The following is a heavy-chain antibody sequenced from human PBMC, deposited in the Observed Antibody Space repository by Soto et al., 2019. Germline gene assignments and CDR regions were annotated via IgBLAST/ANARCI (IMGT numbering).Heavy chain of an antibody. J-gene: IGHJ4*02. Sequence: ASVKVSCKASGYTFTSYAMHWVRQAPGQRLEWMGWINAGNGNTKYSQKFQGRVTITRDTSASTAYMELGSLRSEDTAVYYCAIGSGYYNPVYWGQGTLVTVSS. CDR2: INAGNGNT. CDR1: GYTFTSYA. D-gene: IGHD3-3*01. CDR3: AIGSGYYNPVY. V-gene: IGHV1-3*01.